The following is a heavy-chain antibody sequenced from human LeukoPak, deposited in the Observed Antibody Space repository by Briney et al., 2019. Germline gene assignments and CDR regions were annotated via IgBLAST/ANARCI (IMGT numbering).Heavy chain of an antibody. D-gene: IGHD1-14*01. CDR2: IIPILGIA. Sequence: SVKVSCKASGGTFSSYAISWVRQAPGQGLEWMGRIIPILGIANYAQKFQGRVTITADKSTSTAYMELSSLRSEDTAVYYCASNLPTTGYYYGMDVWGQGTTVTVSS. CDR3: ASNLPTTGYYYGMDV. CDR1: GGTFSSYA. J-gene: IGHJ6*02. V-gene: IGHV1-69*04.